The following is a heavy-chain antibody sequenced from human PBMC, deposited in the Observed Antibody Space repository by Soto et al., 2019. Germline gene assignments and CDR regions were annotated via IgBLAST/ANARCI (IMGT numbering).Heavy chain of an antibody. J-gene: IGHJ6*02. V-gene: IGHV3-30-3*01. Sequence: QVQLVESGGGVVQPGRSLRLSCAASGFTFTSYAMHWVRQAPGKGLEWVAVISNDGSNYYYADSVRGRFTISRDNTKNTLFLQMSRLRGEDSGVYYCARGTTLAIFDYGMDVWGQGTTVIVSS. CDR1: GFTFTSYA. CDR2: ISNDGSNY. D-gene: IGHD3-3*01. CDR3: ARGTTLAIFDYGMDV.